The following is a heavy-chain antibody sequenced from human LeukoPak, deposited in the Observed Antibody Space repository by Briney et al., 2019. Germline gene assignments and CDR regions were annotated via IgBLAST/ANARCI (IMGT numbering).Heavy chain of an antibody. CDR1: GFTFSSYA. Sequence: PGGSLRLSCAASGFTFSSYAMHWVRQAPGKGLEWVSTISGSGGSTYYADSVRGRFTISRDNSKNTLYLQMNSLRAEDTAVYFCAKDCVAGTCFDCWGQGTLVTVSS. J-gene: IGHJ4*02. D-gene: IGHD6-19*01. CDR2: ISGSGGST. CDR3: AKDCVAGTCFDC. V-gene: IGHV3-23*01.